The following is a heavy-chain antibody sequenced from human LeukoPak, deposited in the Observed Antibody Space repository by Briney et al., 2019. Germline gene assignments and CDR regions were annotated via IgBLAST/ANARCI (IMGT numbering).Heavy chain of an antibody. D-gene: IGHD3-22*01. CDR3: ARSGYYYDSLDY. J-gene: IGHJ4*02. Sequence: KPSETPSLTCTVCGGSISSYYWSWIRQPPGKGLEWIWYIYYSGSTNCNPSLKSRVTISVDTSKNQFSLKLSSMTAADTAVYYCARSGYYYDSLDYWGQGTLVTVSS. V-gene: IGHV4-59*08. CDR1: GGSISSYY. CDR2: IYYSGST.